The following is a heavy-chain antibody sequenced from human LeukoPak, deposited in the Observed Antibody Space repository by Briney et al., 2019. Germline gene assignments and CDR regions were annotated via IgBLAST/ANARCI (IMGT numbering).Heavy chain of an antibody. V-gene: IGHV3-30*04. CDR1: GFTFSSYA. J-gene: IGHJ6*02. CDR2: ISYDGSNK. Sequence: GGSLRLSCAASGFTFSSYAMHWVRQAPGKGLEGVAVISYDGSNKYYADSVKGRFTISRDNSKNTLYLQMSSLRAEDTALYYCAKHFYYYAMDVWAQGTTVTGSS. CDR3: AKHFYYYAMDV.